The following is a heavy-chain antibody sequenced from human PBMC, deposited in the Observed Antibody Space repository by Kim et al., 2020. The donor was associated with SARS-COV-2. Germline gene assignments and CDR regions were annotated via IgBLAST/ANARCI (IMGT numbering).Heavy chain of an antibody. D-gene: IGHD6-19*01. Sequence: SETLSLTCTVSGGSISSYYWSWIRQPPGKGLEWIGYIYYSGSTNYNPSLKSRVTISVDTSKNQFSLKLSSVTAADTAVYYCARGYSSGWSNWYFDLWGRGTLVTVSS. CDR1: GGSISSYY. CDR2: IYYSGST. CDR3: ARGYSSGWSNWYFDL. V-gene: IGHV4-59*08. J-gene: IGHJ2*01.